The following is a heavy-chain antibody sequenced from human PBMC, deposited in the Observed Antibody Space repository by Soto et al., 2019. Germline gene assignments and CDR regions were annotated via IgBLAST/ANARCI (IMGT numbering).Heavy chain of an antibody. Sequence: QVQLVESGGGVVQPGRSLRLSCAASGFTFSSYGMHWVRQAPGKGLEWVAVIWYDGSNKYYADSVKGRFTISRDNSKNXLXQQMNSLRAEDTAVYYCARDRSIAARPDYYYYGMAVWGQGTTVTVSS. J-gene: IGHJ6*02. V-gene: IGHV3-33*01. CDR1: GFTFSSYG. D-gene: IGHD6-6*01. CDR3: ARDRSIAARPDYYYYGMAV. CDR2: IWYDGSNK.